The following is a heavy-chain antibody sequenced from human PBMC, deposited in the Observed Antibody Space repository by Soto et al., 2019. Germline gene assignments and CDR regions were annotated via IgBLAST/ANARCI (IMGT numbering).Heavy chain of an antibody. CDR3: AKDRRQLDGDSFDI. CDR2: ISGSGSST. Sequence: GGSLRLSCAASGFTYSSYAMSWVRQAPGKGLEWVSAISGSGSSTYYADSVKGRFTISRDNSKNTLYLQMNSLRAEDTDVYYCAKDRRQLDGDSFDIWGQGTMVTVSS. V-gene: IGHV3-23*01. J-gene: IGHJ3*02. CDR1: GFTYSSYA. D-gene: IGHD6-13*01.